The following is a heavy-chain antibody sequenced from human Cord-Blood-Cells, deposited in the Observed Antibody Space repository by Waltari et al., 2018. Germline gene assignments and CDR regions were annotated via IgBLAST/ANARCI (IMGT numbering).Heavy chain of an antibody. CDR1: GYTFTSYD. D-gene: IGHD5-12*01. V-gene: IGHV1-8*01. J-gene: IGHJ6*02. CDR3: ANYYSGYPYYYYGMDV. Sequence: QVQLVQSGAEVKKPGASVKVSCKASGYTFTSYDINWVRQATGQGLEWMGWMNPNSGNTGYAQKFQGRVTMTRNTSISTAYMELSSLRSEDTAVYYCANYYSGYPYYYYGMDVWGQGTTVTVSS. CDR2: MNPNSGNT.